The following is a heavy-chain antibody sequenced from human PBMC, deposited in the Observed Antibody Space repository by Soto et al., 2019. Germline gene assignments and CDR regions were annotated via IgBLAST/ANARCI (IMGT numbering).Heavy chain of an antibody. D-gene: IGHD2-2*01. Sequence: PSETLSLTCTVSGASISSAGYSWSWVRQHPGKGLVWFRYITYSGDTDYNPSLRSRVAISIDTSRNQFALKLSSVTDTDTALHYCARDRCKSTRWEGCWFGLWSQGTLVTVAS. CDR2: ITYSGDT. V-gene: IGHV4-31*03. CDR1: GASISSAGYS. J-gene: IGHJ5*02. CDR3: ARDRCKSTRWEGCWFGL.